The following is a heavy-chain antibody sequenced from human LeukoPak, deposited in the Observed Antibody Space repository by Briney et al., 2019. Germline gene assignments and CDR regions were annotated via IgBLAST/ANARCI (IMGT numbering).Heavy chain of an antibody. V-gene: IGHV4-39*02. Sequence: SETLSLTCTVSGGSISSSSYYWGWIRQPPGKGLEWIGSIYYSGSTYYNPSLKSRVTISVDTSKNQFSLKLSSVTAADTAVYYCARDLYDFWSGFVHWGQGTLVTVSS. CDR3: ARDLYDFWSGFVH. J-gene: IGHJ4*02. D-gene: IGHD3-3*01. CDR1: GGSISSSSYY. CDR2: IYYSGST.